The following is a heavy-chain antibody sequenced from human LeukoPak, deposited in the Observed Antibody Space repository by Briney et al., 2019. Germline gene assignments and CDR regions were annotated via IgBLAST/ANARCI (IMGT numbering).Heavy chain of an antibody. J-gene: IGHJ4*02. V-gene: IGHV3-23*01. Sequence: PGGSLRLSCAASGFTFSSYAMSWVRQAPGKGLEWVSAISGSGGSTYYADSVKGRFTISRDDSKSTLYLQMNSLRAEDTAVYYCAKDNGYSSTREDYWGQGTLVTVSS. CDR2: ISGSGGST. D-gene: IGHD6-13*01. CDR1: GFTFSSYA. CDR3: AKDNGYSSTREDY.